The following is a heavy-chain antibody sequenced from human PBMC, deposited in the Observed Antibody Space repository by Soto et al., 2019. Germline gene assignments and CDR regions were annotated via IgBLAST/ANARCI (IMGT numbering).Heavy chain of an antibody. CDR3: AKDRGDRVRRVLIYSYYHGMAV. V-gene: IGHV3-30*18. J-gene: IGHJ6*02. D-gene: IGHD3-10*01. CDR1: GFTFSSYG. CDR2: ISYDGSNK. Sequence: QVQLVESGGGVVQPGRSLRLSCAASGFTFSSYGMHWVRQAPGKGLEWVAVISYDGSNKYYADSVKGRFTISRDNSKNTLYLQMNSLRAEDTAVYYCAKDRGDRVRRVLIYSYYHGMAVRGQGTTVTLSS.